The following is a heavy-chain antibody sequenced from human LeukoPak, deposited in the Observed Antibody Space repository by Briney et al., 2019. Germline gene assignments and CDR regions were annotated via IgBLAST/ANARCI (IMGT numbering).Heavy chain of an antibody. V-gene: IGHV1-46*01. D-gene: IGHD4-23*01. CDR3: TRADFGGKSDYYFHGLDV. Sequence: ASVKVSCKAAVYIFTNYYLHWVRQAPGQGLEWMGIINPGGGSTSYAQKFQGRVTMTRDTSTSTVYMELSSLRSEDTAVYYCTRADFGGKSDYYFHGLDVWGQGTTVTVSS. CDR1: VYIFTNYY. J-gene: IGHJ6*02. CDR2: INPGGGST.